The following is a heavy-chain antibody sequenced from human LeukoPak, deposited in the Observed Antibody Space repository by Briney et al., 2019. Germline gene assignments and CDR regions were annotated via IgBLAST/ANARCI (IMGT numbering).Heavy chain of an antibody. D-gene: IGHD2-2*01. CDR1: GGSISSSSYY. Sequence: SETLSLTCTVSGGSISSSSYYWGWIRQPPGKGLEWIGEINHSGSTNYNPSLKSRVTISVDTSKNQFSLKLSSVTAADTAVYYCASLWPYQLSAFDIWGQGTMVTVSS. CDR3: ASLWPYQLSAFDI. CDR2: INHSGST. V-gene: IGHV4-39*07. J-gene: IGHJ3*02.